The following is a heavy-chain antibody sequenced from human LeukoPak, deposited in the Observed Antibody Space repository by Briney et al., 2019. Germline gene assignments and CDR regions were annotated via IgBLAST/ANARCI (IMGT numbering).Heavy chain of an antibody. CDR3: ARGLGAVAGRIYDGFDM. CDR1: GGSISSHY. Sequence: SETLSLTCTVSGGSISSHYWSWIRQPPGKGLEWIGYIYLSGSTNYNPSLKSRVTISIDTPNKQFSLKLTSVTAADTGVYYCARGLGAVAGRIYDGFDMWGQGTMVTVSS. CDR2: IYLSGST. V-gene: IGHV4-59*11. D-gene: IGHD6-19*01. J-gene: IGHJ3*02.